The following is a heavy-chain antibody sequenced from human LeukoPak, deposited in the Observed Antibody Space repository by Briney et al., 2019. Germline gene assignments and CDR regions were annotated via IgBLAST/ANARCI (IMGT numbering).Heavy chain of an antibody. J-gene: IGHJ6*02. CDR1: GFTFSSYW. D-gene: IGHD1-26*01. Sequence: PGGSLRLSCAASGFTFSSYWMHWVRRAPGKGLVWVSRINSDGSSTSYADSVKGRFTISRDNAKNTLYLQMNSLRAEDTAVYYCARVNGGSFDLAYYGMDVWGQGTTVTVSS. CDR3: ARVNGGSFDLAYYGMDV. V-gene: IGHV3-74*01. CDR2: INSDGSST.